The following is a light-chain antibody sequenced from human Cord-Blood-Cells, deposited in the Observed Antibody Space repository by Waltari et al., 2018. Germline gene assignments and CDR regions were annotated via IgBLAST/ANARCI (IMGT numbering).Light chain of an antibody. CDR3: QQYNSYSWT. CDR2: KAS. V-gene: IGKV1-5*03. CDR1: QSISSW. Sequence: IQMTPSPSTLSPPVGARVTITCRASQSISSWLAWYQQRPGKAPKLLLYKASSLESGVPSRFSGSGSGTEFTLTISSLQPDDFATYYCQQYNSYSWTFGQGTKGEIK. J-gene: IGKJ1*01.